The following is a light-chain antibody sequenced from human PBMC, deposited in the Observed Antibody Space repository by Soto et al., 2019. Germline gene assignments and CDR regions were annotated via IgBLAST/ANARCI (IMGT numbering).Light chain of an antibody. V-gene: IGKV3-20*01. CDR1: QSVSSSY. Sequence: EIVLTQSPATLSLSPGERSTLGCRASQSVSSSYLAWYQQKPGQAPRLLIYGASSRGTGIPDRFSGSGSGTDFTLTISRLEPEDFAVYYCQQYGSSRTFGQGTKVDIK. CDR3: QQYGSSRT. J-gene: IGKJ1*01. CDR2: GAS.